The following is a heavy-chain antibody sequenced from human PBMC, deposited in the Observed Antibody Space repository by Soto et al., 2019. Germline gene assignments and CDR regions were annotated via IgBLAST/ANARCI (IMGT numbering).Heavy chain of an antibody. J-gene: IGHJ6*02. CDR1: GGSISSHY. Sequence: SETLSLTCTVSGGSISSHYWSWIRQPAGNGLEWIGRIYTSGSTNYNPSLKSRVTMSVDTSKNQFSLKLSYVTAANTGVYYCARAGWNYYYGMDVWGQGTTVTVSS. CDR2: IYTSGST. V-gene: IGHV4-4*07. CDR3: ARAGWNYYYGMDV. D-gene: IGHD2-15*01.